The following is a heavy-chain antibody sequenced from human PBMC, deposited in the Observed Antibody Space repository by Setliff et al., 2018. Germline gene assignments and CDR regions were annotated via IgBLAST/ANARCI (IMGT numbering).Heavy chain of an antibody. CDR1: GFTFSSYG. D-gene: IGHD3-9*01. J-gene: IGHJ4*02. CDR3: ARDIDTTSHYGMFDY. Sequence: GESLKISCAASGFTFSSYGMHWVRQAPGKGLEWVAVIWYDGTNKYYADSVKGRFTVSRDISRNTVFLDMNSLRAEDTAVYHCARDIDTTSHYGMFDYWGQGALVTVSS. V-gene: IGHV3-33*08. CDR2: IWYDGTNK.